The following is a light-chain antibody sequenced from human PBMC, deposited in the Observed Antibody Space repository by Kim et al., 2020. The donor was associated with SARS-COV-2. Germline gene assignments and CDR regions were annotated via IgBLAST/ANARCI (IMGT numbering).Light chain of an antibody. J-gene: IGKJ5*01. CDR1: QDIRND. Sequence: ASWGARVTITVRASQDIRNDLGWYQHNPWRAPKRLIYGASSLQSVVPSRFSGSGSGTVLTLTISSVQPEDFATYFCLQHITYPSTFGQGTRLEIK. CDR2: GAS. V-gene: IGKV1-17*01. CDR3: LQHITYPST.